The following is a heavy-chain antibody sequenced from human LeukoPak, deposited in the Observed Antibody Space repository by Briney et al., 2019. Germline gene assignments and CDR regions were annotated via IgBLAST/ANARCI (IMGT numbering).Heavy chain of an antibody. J-gene: IGHJ4*02. D-gene: IGHD6-19*01. CDR3: AKDLEAVAGTIVNDY. Sequence: GGSLRLSCAVSGFTFSKYAMNWDRQGPGKGLEWVSGIGASGGTTYYADSVQGRFTISRDNSKNTLYLQLNRLRAEDTGVYFCAKDLEAVAGTIVNDYWGQGTLVTVSS. CDR2: IGASGGTT. CDR1: GFTFSKYA. V-gene: IGHV3-23*01.